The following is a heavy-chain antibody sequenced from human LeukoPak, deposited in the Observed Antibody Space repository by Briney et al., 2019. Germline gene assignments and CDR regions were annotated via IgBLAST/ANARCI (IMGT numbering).Heavy chain of an antibody. Sequence: SETLSLTCTVSGYSISSGYYWGWIRQPPGKGLEWIGYIYYSGSTNYNPSLKSRVTISVDTSKNQFSLKLSSVAAADTAVYYCARESVGATRGIDYWGQGTLVTVSS. J-gene: IGHJ4*02. CDR1: GYSISSGYY. V-gene: IGHV4-38-2*02. CDR3: ARESVGATRGIDY. CDR2: IYYSGST. D-gene: IGHD1-26*01.